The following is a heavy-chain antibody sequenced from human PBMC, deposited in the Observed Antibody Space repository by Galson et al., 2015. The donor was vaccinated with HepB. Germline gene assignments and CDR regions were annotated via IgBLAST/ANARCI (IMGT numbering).Heavy chain of an antibody. CDR1: GYTFTSYY. CDR3: ARDRGSNVLLWFSPLKDIFDDAFDI. CDR2: INPSGGST. J-gene: IGHJ3*02. D-gene: IGHD3-10*01. Sequence: SVKVSCKASGYTFTSYYMHWVRQAPGQGLEWMGIINPSGGSTSYAQKFQGRVTMTRDTSTSTVYMELSSLRSEDTAVYYCARDRGSNVLLWFSPLKDIFDDAFDIWGQGTMVTVSS. V-gene: IGHV1-46*03.